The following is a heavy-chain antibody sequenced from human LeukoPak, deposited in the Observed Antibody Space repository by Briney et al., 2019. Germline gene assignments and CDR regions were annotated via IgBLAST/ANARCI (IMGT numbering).Heavy chain of an antibody. D-gene: IGHD2/OR15-2a*01. CDR1: GGSFSGYY. V-gene: IGHV4-34*01. CDR2: INHSGST. Sequence: SETLSLTCAVYGGSFSGYYWSWIRQPPGKGLEWIGEINHSGSTNYNPSLKSRVTISVDTSKNQFSLKLSAVTAADTAVYYCASPPFLGGDYADYWGQGTLVTVSS. CDR3: ASPPFLGGDYADY. J-gene: IGHJ4*02.